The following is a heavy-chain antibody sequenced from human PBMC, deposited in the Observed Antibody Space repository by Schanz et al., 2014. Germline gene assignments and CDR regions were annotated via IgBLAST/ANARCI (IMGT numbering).Heavy chain of an antibody. Sequence: EVQLVESGGGLVQPGRSLRLSCAASGFTFDDYTMHWVRQAPGKGLEWVAGISWNGESIVYAGSVKGRFAILRDNARNTLYLQMNSLRAEDTALYYCAKAYCISCYLEAWGQGTTVIVSS. CDR1: GFTFDDYT. D-gene: IGHD3-3*02. CDR3: AKAYCISCYLEA. V-gene: IGHV3-9*01. J-gene: IGHJ6*02. CDR2: ISWNGESI.